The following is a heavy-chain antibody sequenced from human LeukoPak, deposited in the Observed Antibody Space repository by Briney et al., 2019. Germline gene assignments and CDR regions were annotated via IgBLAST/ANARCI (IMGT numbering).Heavy chain of an antibody. CDR1: GYTFTSYD. D-gene: IGHD3-3*01. CDR2: MNPNSGNT. J-gene: IGHJ6*02. CDR3: ARDPYDFWSGYSYYYGMDV. V-gene: IGHV1-8*01. Sequence: ASVKVSCKASGYTFTSYDINWVRQATGQGLEWMGWMNPNSGNTGYAQKFQGRVTMTTDTSTSTAYMELRSLRSDDTAVYYCARDPYDFWSGYSYYYGMDVWGQGTTVTVSS.